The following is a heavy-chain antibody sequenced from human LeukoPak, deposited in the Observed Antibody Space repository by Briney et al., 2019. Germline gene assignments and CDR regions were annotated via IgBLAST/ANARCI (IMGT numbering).Heavy chain of an antibody. CDR3: ARGRDYQLLYVFTNGIDH. CDR1: GGSFSGYY. V-gene: IGHV4-34*01. CDR2: INHSGST. D-gene: IGHD2-2*02. Sequence: PSETLSLTCAVYGGSFSGYYWSWIRQPPGKGLEWIGEINHSGSTNYNPSLKSRVTISVDTSKNQFSLKLSSVTAADTAVYYCARGRDYQLLYVFTNGIDHWGQGTLVTVSS. J-gene: IGHJ4*02.